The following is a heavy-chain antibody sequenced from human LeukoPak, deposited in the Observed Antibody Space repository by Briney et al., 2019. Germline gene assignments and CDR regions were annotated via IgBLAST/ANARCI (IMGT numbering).Heavy chain of an antibody. J-gene: IGHJ4*02. D-gene: IGHD4-11*01. CDR2: INPNSGGT. CDR3: ARDAIVRDYSNSDY. Sequence: ASVKVSCKASGYTFTAYYIHWVRQAPGQGLERMGWINPNSGGTNYAQKFQGRVTMTRDTSISTAYMELSRLTSDDTAVYYCARDAIVRDYSNSDYWGQGTLVTVSS. V-gene: IGHV1-2*02. CDR1: GYTFTAYY.